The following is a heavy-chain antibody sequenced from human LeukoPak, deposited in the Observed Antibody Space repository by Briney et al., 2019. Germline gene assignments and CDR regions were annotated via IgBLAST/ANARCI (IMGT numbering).Heavy chain of an antibody. D-gene: IGHD6-6*01. CDR3: ARGGASRPDI. CDR1: GFTFSSYS. CDR2: ISSSSSYI. V-gene: IGHV3-21*01. J-gene: IGHJ3*02. Sequence: GGSLRLSCAASGFTFSSYSMNWVRQAPGKGLEWVSSISSSSSYIYYADSVKGRFTISRDNAKNSLYLQMNGLRGEDTAVYYCARGGASRPDIWGQGTMVIVSS.